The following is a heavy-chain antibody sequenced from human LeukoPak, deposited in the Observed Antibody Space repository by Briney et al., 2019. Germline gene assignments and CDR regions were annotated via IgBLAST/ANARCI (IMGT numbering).Heavy chain of an antibody. J-gene: IGHJ4*02. Sequence: GASVTVSCTASGYTFTSYDISWVRQAAGQGLEWMGWMNPNSGNTVYAQKFQGRVTMTRNTSISTAYMELSSLRSEDTAVYYCARADSSSSPGWHYWGQGTLVTVSS. CDR2: MNPNSGNT. CDR1: GYTFTSYD. V-gene: IGHV1-8*01. D-gene: IGHD6-6*01. CDR3: ARADSSSSPGWHY.